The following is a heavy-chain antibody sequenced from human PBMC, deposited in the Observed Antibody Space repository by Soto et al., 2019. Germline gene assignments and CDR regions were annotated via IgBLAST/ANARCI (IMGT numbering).Heavy chain of an antibody. J-gene: IGHJ3*01. CDR2: INPQSGGT. D-gene: IGHD3-10*01. CDR3: ARDRVPSQDGVDSFDL. CDR1: GYAFSDYY. Sequence: ASVKVSCKASGYAFSDYYMHWVRQAPGQGLEWMGYINPQSGGTKYDQKFQDRVTMTRDTPKITVYMELRILTSKDTAVYYCARDRVPSQDGVDSFDLWGQGTLVTV. V-gene: IGHV1-2*02.